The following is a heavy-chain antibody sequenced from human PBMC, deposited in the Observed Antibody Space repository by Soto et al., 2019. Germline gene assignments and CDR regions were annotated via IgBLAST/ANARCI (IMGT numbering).Heavy chain of an antibody. Sequence: QVQLVESGGGVVQPGRSLRLSCAAPGFTFSSYGMHWVRQAPGKGLEWVAVISYDGSNKYYADSVKGRFTISRDNSKNTLYLQMNSLRAEDTAVYYCANGGSGYYSDWYFDLWGRGTLVTVSS. V-gene: IGHV3-30*18. CDR2: ISYDGSNK. J-gene: IGHJ2*01. CDR3: ANGGSGYYSDWYFDL. D-gene: IGHD3-22*01. CDR1: GFTFSSYG.